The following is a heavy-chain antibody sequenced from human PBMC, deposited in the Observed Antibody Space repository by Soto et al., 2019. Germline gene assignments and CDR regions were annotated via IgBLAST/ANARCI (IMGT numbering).Heavy chain of an antibody. D-gene: IGHD3-10*01. CDR3: VHAIKGSGSYYKGYVFDS. CDR2: IYWDGDK. V-gene: IGHV2-5*02. CDR1: GFTLNTSGVR. J-gene: IGHJ4*02. Sequence: QITLEESGPTLLKPTQTLTLTCTFSGFTLNTSGVRVDWIRQPPGKALEWLALIYWDGDKRYSPSLQSRLPIPKGHSNTQVVLSLTNMDPADTATYYCVHAIKGSGSYYKGYVFDSWGQGTLVTVSS.